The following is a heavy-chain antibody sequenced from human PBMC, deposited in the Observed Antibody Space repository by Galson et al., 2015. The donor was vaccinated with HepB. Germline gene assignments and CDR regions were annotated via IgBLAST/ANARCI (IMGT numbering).Heavy chain of an antibody. V-gene: IGHV5-51*01. J-gene: IGHJ4*02. D-gene: IGHD5-12*01. CDR3: ARGEGGDIVATTAFDY. CDR2: IYPGDSDT. CDR1: GYRFTRYW. Sequence: QSGAEVKKPGESLKISCKGSGYRFTRYWIGWVRQMSGKGLEWMGIIYPGDSDTRYSPSFQGQVTISADKSISTAYLQWSSLKASDTAMYYCARGEGGDIVATTAFDYWGQGTLVTVSS.